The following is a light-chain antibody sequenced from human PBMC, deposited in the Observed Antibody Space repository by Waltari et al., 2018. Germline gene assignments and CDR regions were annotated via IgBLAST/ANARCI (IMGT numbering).Light chain of an antibody. Sequence: VVMTQSPLALPVTLGQPAPISCKSSQSLVHRDGNTYLSLFQQRPGQSPMRLIYKVANRESGVPDRFSASGSGTDFTLKISRVEAEDVGVYYCMPGTHGPLTFGGGPKVAIK. J-gene: IGKJ4*01. CDR3: MPGTHGPLT. CDR1: QSLVHRDGNTY. CDR2: KVA. V-gene: IGKV2-30*02.